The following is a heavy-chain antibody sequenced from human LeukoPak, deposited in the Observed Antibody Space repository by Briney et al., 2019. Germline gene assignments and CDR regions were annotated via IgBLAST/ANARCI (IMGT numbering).Heavy chain of an antibody. J-gene: IGHJ5*02. CDR2: INPNSGGT. Sequence: ASVKVSCKASGYTFTSYAMHWVRQAPGQRLEWMGWINPNSGGTNYAQKFQGRVTMTRDTSISTAYMELSRLRSDDTAVYYCARDHRYCSSTSCYTPYNWFDPWGQGTLVTVSS. V-gene: IGHV1-2*02. CDR1: GYTFTSYA. CDR3: ARDHRYCSSTSCYTPYNWFDP. D-gene: IGHD2-2*02.